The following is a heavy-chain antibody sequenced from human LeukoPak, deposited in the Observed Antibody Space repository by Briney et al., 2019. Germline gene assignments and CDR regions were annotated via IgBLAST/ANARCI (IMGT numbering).Heavy chain of an antibody. Sequence: ASVKVSCKVSGYTLTELSMHWVRQAPGKGLEWMGGFDLEDGETIYAQKFQGRVTMTEDTSTDTAYVELSRLRSDDTAVYYCAARGGFGELLSTYYYYYYYMDVWGKGTTVTVSS. CDR3: AARGGFGELLSTYYYYYYYMDV. J-gene: IGHJ6*03. CDR1: GYTLTELS. V-gene: IGHV1-24*01. D-gene: IGHD3-10*01. CDR2: FDLEDGET.